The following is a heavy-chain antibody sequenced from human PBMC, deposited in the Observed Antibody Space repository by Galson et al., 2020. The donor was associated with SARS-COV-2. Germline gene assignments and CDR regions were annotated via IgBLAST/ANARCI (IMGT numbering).Heavy chain of an antibody. Sequence: SLTLSLPCTVSGGSLSSSSYYWGWIRQPPGKGLEWIGSIHYSGSTYYNPSLKSRVTISVDTSKNQFSLKLSSVTAADTAVYYCARALYYYDSSGYPHLDAFDIWGQGTMVTVSS. J-gene: IGHJ3*02. D-gene: IGHD3-22*01. CDR3: ARALYYYDSSGYPHLDAFDI. V-gene: IGHV4-39*01. CDR2: IHYSGST. CDR1: GGSLSSSSYY.